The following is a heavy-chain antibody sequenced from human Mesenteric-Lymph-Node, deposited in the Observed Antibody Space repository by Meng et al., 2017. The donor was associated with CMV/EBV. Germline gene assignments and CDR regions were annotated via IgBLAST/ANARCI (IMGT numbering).Heavy chain of an antibody. Sequence: GESLKISCAGSGFTFEDYTMHWVRQTPGKGLEWVSLITWDSGSTYYADSVKGRFTISRDNSKNSLFLHMTSLTTDDTALYYCAKQSQPYRWTGPTIDFWGQGTLVTVSS. D-gene: IGHD3/OR15-3a*01. CDR1: GFTFEDYT. J-gene: IGHJ4*02. CDR3: AKQSQPYRWTGPTIDF. V-gene: IGHV3-43*01. CDR2: ITWDSGST.